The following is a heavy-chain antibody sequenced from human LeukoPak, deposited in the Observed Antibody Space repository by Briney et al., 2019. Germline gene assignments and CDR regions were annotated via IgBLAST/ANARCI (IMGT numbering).Heavy chain of an antibody. CDR3: AGRGDGNLYYFDH. CDR2: ISTSGRTI. D-gene: IGHD5-24*01. Sequence: GGSLRLSCVASGFTFSSYWMHWVRQAPGKGLEWVSYISTSGRTIYYADSVKGRYTISRDNAKNSLYLQMNSLRPEDTAVYYCAGRGDGNLYYFDHWGQGTLVTASS. J-gene: IGHJ4*02. CDR1: GFTFSSYW. V-gene: IGHV3-48*04.